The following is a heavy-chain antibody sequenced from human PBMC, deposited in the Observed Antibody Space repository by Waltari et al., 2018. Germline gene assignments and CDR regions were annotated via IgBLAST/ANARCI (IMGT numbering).Heavy chain of an antibody. CDR1: GFTFSSFS. CDR2: ISSSSSYI. D-gene: IGHD3-10*01. CDR3: ARDMGRYPGWFDP. Sequence: EVQLVESGGGLVKPGGSLRLSCAASGFTFSSFSMNWVRQAPGKGLEWVSSISSSSSYIYYADSVKGRFTISRDNAKNSLYLQMNSLRAEDTAVYYCARDMGRYPGWFDPWGQGTLVTVSS. J-gene: IGHJ5*02. V-gene: IGHV3-21*01.